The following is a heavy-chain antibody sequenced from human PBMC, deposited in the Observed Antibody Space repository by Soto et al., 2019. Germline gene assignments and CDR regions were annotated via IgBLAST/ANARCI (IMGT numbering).Heavy chain of an antibody. CDR1: GGSISSYY. D-gene: IGHD1-1*01. J-gene: IGHJ6*02. V-gene: IGHV4-59*12. CDR3: ARGNEAVDV. Sequence: SDTVSLTXPGSGGSISSYYWSWIRQPPGKGLEWIGYIYYSGSTNYNPSLKSRVTISVDTSNNQFSLQLNSVTPEDTAVYYCARGNEAVDVWGQGTTVTVSS. CDR2: IYYSGST.